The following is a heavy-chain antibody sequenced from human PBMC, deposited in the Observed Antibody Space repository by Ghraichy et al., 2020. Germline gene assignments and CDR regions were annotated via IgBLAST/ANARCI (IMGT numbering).Heavy chain of an antibody. CDR3: ARDRGNRDAFDI. V-gene: IGHV4-39*01. CDR1: GGSITSGSFY. D-gene: IGHD1-14*01. J-gene: IGHJ3*02. CDR2: TYHSGSA. Sequence: SQTLSLTCTVCGGSITSGSFYWGWIRQPPGKGLEWIGTTYHSGSAYYSPSLKSRVTISVDTSKNQFSLNLTSVIAADTSVYYCARDRGNRDAFDIWGQGTMVTVSS.